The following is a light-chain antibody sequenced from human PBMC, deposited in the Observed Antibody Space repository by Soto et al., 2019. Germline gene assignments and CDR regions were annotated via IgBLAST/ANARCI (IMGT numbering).Light chain of an antibody. V-gene: IGLV2-14*01. CDR1: SSDVDTNNY. Sequence: QSVLTQPASVSGSPGQSITISCTGTSSDVDTNNYVSWYQQHPGKAPKLMIYEVINRPPGVSDRFSGSKSGNTASLTISGLQAEDEADYYCSSYTSSILHVFGTGTKVTLL. CDR3: SSYTSSILHV. J-gene: IGLJ1*01. CDR2: EVI.